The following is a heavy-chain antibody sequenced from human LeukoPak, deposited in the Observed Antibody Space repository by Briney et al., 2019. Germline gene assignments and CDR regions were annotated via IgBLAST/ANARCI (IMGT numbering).Heavy chain of an antibody. D-gene: IGHD6-19*01. J-gene: IGHJ4*02. Sequence: PSETLSLTCTVSGGSISSSSYYWGWIRQPPGKGLEWIGSIYYSGSTYYNPSLKSRVTISVDTSKNQFSLKLSSVTAADTAVYYCARDRKGSGWYEFDYWGQGTLVTVSS. CDR1: GGSISSSSYY. CDR3: ARDRKGSGWYEFDY. CDR2: IYYSGST. V-gene: IGHV4-39*07.